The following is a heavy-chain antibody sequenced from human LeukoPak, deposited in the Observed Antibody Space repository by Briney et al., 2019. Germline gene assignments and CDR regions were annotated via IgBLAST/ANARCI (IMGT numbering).Heavy chain of an antibody. J-gene: IGHJ4*02. Sequence: VSVNVFCMASGRIFNSYAIIWVRQPPGQGLEGMGIINPSGGRTSYAQKCQGRVTMTRDMSTSTVYMEPSSLRSEDTAVYYCARVWNYGSGSYWFDYWGQGTLVTVSS. V-gene: IGHV1-46*02. D-gene: IGHD3-10*01. CDR3: ARVWNYGSGSYWFDY. CDR2: INPSGGRT. CDR1: GRIFNSYA.